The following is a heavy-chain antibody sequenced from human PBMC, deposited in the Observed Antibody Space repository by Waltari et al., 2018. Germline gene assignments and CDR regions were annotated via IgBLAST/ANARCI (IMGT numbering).Heavy chain of an antibody. CDR2: ISGSGGST. CDR3: AKVGGFYGDYRDY. Sequence: EVQLLESGGGLVQPGGSLRLSCAASGFTFSSYAMSWVRQAPGKGLEWVSAISGSGGSTYYADSVKGRFTISRDNSKNTLSLQMNSLRAEDTAVYYCAKVGGFYGDYRDYWGQGTLVTVSS. J-gene: IGHJ4*02. CDR1: GFTFSSYA. D-gene: IGHD4-17*01. V-gene: IGHV3-23*01.